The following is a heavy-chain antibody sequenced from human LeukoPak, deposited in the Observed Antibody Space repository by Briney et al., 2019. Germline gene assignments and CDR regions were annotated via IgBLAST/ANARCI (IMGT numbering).Heavy chain of an antibody. CDR3: ARDSGSITIFGVVIIPNYYYYGMDV. J-gene: IGHJ6*02. V-gene: IGHV1-46*01. CDR1: GYTFTSYY. CDR2: INPSGGST. D-gene: IGHD3-3*01. Sequence: ASVKVSCKASGYTFTSYYMHWVRQAPGQGLEWMGIINPSGGSTSYAQKFQGRVTMTRDTSTSTVHMELSSLRSEDTAVYYCARDSGSITIFGVVIIPNYYYYGMDVWGQGTTVTVSS.